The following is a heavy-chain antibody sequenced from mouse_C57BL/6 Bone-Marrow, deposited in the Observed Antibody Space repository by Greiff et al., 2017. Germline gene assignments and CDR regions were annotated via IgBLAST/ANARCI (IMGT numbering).Heavy chain of an antibody. CDR1: GYTFTSYG. Sequence: VQLQQSGAELVRPGSSVKMSCKTSGYTFTSYGINWVKQRPGQGLEWIGYIFIGNGYTEYNVKFKGKATLTSDTSSSAAYMQRSSLTSEYSAIYFCATGGGFWYFDVWGTGTTVTVSS. CDR2: IFIGNGYT. V-gene: IGHV1-58*01. D-gene: IGHD4-1*01. J-gene: IGHJ1*03. CDR3: ATGGGFWYFDV.